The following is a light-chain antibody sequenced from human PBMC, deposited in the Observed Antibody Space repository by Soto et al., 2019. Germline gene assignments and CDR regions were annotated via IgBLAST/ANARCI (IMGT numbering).Light chain of an antibody. J-gene: IGKJ1*01. V-gene: IGKV1-5*01. Sequence: DIQMTQSPSTLSASVGDRVTITCRASQTISNWLAWYQVKQGKAPKIXMHDASSLESGVPSMFSGSGAGTEFTLTISSLQPEDSETDYCQQSYSALVAFGQGTKVDIK. CDR2: DAS. CDR1: QTISNW. CDR3: QQSYSALVA.